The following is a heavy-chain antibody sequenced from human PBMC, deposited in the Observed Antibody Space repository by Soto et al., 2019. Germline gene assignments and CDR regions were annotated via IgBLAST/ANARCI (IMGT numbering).Heavy chain of an antibody. CDR3: ARDLGYYGSGSYRPYFDY. CDR2: TYYRSKWYN. V-gene: IGHV6-1*01. J-gene: IGHJ4*02. CDR1: GDSVSSNSAA. D-gene: IGHD3-10*01. Sequence: KQSQTLSLTCAISGDSVSSNSAAWNWIRQSPSRGLEWLGRTYYRSKWYNDYAVSVKSRITINPDTSKNQFSLQLNSVTPEDTAVYYCARDLGYYGSGSYRPYFDYWGQGTLVTVSS.